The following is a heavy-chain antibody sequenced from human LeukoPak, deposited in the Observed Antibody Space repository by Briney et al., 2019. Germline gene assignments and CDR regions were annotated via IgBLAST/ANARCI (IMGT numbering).Heavy chain of an antibody. CDR1: GFTFSSYG. V-gene: IGHV3-33*01. J-gene: IGHJ6*02. D-gene: IGHD4-17*01. CDR3: ARDWGTILGTVMSFMVDV. CDR2: IWYDGSNK. Sequence: GGSLRLSCAASGFTFSSYGMHWVRQAPGKGLEWVAVIWYDGSNKYYADSVKGRFTISRDNSKNTLYLQMNSLRAEDTAVYYCARDWGTILGTVMSFMVDVWGQGTTVTVSS.